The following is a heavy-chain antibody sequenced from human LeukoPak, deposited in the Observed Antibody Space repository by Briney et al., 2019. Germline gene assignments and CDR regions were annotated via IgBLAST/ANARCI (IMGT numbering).Heavy chain of an antibody. J-gene: IGHJ4*02. D-gene: IGHD2-15*01. CDR3: ATANFCSSGACLFDY. CDR1: GFTFSDYG. V-gene: IGHV3-23*01. CDR2: ISGGGATT. Sequence: GGSLRLSCAASGFTFSDYGMHWVRQAPGKGLEWVSGISGGGATTYYADSVKGRFTISRDNSKDTVYLQLISLRAEDTAVYFCATANFCSSGACLFDYWGQGTLVTVSS.